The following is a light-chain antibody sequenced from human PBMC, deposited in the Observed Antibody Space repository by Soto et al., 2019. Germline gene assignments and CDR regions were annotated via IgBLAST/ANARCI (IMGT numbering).Light chain of an antibody. CDR3: MQALQTPVT. CDR1: QSLVHSNGYTY. V-gene: IGKV2-28*01. Sequence: DIVMTQSPLSLPVTPGEPASISCRSSQSLVHSNGYTYLDWYLQKPGQSPHLLIYLGSNRASGVPDRFSGSGSGTDFTLRISRVEAEDVGVSYCMQALQTPVTFGQGTRLEIK. CDR2: LGS. J-gene: IGKJ5*01.